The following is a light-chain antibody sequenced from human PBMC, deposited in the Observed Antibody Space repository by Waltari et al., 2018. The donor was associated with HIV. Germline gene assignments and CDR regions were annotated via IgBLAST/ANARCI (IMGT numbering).Light chain of an antibody. CDR3: QQYGSSYT. J-gene: IGKJ2*01. CDR1: QSVSDSH. Sequence: EIVLTQSPGTLSLSPEQRATISCRASQSVSDSHLAWFQQKPGQPPRLLIYGASTRATGIPDRFTGNGSGTDFTLTINRLEPEDFAVFYCQQYGSSYTFGQGTKLQIK. CDR2: GAS. V-gene: IGKV3-20*01.